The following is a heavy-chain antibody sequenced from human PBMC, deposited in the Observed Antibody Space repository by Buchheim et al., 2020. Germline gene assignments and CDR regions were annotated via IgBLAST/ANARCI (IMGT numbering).Heavy chain of an antibody. CDR1: GFTFSDYY. V-gene: IGHV3-11*01. CDR2: ISSSGSTI. Sequence: QVQLVESGGGLVKPGGSLRLSCAASGFTFSDYYMSWIRQAPGKGLEWVSYISSSGSTIYYADSVKGRFTISRDNAKNSLYLQINSLRAEDTAVYYCARAIGPTVLRFLEWPNYYGMDVWGQGTT. J-gene: IGHJ6*02. D-gene: IGHD3-3*01. CDR3: ARAIGPTVLRFLEWPNYYGMDV.